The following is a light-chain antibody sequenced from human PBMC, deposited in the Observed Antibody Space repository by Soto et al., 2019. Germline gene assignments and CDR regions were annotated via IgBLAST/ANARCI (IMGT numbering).Light chain of an antibody. J-gene: IGLJ2*01. Sequence: QSALTQPASVSGSPGQSITISCTGTSSDVGGYEYVSWYQQHPGKAPKVMIYGVSNRPSGVSKRFSGSKSGNTASLTISGLQADDEADYYCSSYTSSTTVVFGGGTKLTVL. CDR1: SSDVGGYEY. V-gene: IGLV2-14*01. CDR2: GVS. CDR3: SSYTSSTTVV.